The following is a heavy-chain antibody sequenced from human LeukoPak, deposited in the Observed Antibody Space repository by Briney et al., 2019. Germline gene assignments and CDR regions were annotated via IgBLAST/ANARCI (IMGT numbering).Heavy chain of an antibody. CDR2: ISYDGSQK. CDR1: GFTFSDYT. Sequence: GGSLRLSCAASGFTFSDYTMHWVRQAPGKGLEWVAVISYDGSQKYYADSVTGRFTISRDNSKNTVFLQMNSLRGEDTAVFFCARANSSSWHYFDDWGRGTLVTVSS. J-gene: IGHJ4*02. CDR3: ARANSSSWHYFDD. V-gene: IGHV3-30*04. D-gene: IGHD6-13*01.